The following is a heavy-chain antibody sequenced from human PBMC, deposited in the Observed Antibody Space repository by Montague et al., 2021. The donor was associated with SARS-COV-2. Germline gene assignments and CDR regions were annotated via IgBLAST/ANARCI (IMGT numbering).Heavy chain of an antibody. Sequence: SLRLSCAASGFTFSRYSMNWVRQAPGKGLEWVSSISSSSSYIYYADSVKGRFTISRDNAKNSLYLQMNSLRAEDTAVYYCARGPRGYSYGYIDYWGQGTLVTVSS. J-gene: IGHJ4*02. CDR3: ARGPRGYSYGYIDY. V-gene: IGHV3-21*01. CDR2: ISSSSSYI. D-gene: IGHD5-18*01. CDR1: GFTFSRYS.